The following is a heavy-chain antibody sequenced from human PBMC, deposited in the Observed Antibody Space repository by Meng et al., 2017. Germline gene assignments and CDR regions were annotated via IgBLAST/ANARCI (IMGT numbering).Heavy chain of an antibody. J-gene: IGHJ4*02. V-gene: IGHV3-23*01. CDR2: ISGSGGST. CDR3: AKSLYDSSGYWGRRYYFDY. Sequence: GESLKISCAASGFTFSSYAMSWVRQAPGKGLEWVSAISGSGGSTYYADSVKGRFTISRDNSKNTLYLQMNSLRAEDTAVYYCAKSLYDSSGYWGRRYYFDYWGQRTLVTVSS. CDR1: GFTFSSYA. D-gene: IGHD3-22*01.